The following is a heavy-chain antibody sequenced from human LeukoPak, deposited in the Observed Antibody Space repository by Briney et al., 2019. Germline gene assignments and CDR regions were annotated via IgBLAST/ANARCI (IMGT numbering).Heavy chain of an antibody. D-gene: IGHD4-11*01. V-gene: IGHV4-61*01. CDR2: IHYSGFT. CDR1: GGSVSSGSYY. J-gene: IGHJ6*02. Sequence: SETLSLTCTVSGGSVSSGSYYWTWIRQPPRKELEWIGYIHYSGFTSYSPSLKSRVTMSLDTSKNQFSLKMSSVTAADTAVYYCARGLVSNYVPLWAYYYYGMDVWGQGTTVTVSS. CDR3: ARGLVSNYVPLWAYYYYGMDV.